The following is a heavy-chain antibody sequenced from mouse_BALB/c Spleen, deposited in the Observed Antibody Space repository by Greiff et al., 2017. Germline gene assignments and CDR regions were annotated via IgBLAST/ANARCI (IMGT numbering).Heavy chain of an antibody. J-gene: IGHJ2*01. CDR3: ASGSYDGY. D-gene: IGHD2-3*01. Sequence: EVQLQQSGPGLVKPSQSLSLTCTVTGYSITSDYAWNWIRQFPGNKLEWMGYISYSGSTSYNPSLKSRISITRDTSKNQFFLQLNSVTTEDTATYYCASGSYDGYWGQGTTLTVSS. V-gene: IGHV3-2*02. CDR1: GYSITSDYA. CDR2: ISYSGST.